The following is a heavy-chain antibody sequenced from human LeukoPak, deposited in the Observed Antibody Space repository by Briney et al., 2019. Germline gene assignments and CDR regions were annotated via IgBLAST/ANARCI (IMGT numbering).Heavy chain of an antibody. CDR3: ARRYSSRWYNWFDP. CDR1: NGCIGISTYY. Sequence: PSETLSLTCTVSNGCIGISTYYWGWFRQPPGKGLEWIGSIYYSGITYYNPSLKSRVTISVDTSKKQFSLKLSSVTAADTAVYYCARRYSSRWYNWFDPWGQGTLVTVSS. V-gene: IGHV4-39*01. D-gene: IGHD6-13*01. CDR2: IYYSGIT. J-gene: IGHJ5*02.